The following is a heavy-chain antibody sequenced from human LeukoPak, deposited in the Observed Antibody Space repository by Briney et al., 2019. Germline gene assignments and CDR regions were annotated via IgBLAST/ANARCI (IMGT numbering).Heavy chain of an antibody. D-gene: IGHD3-22*01. CDR1: GCTFTSYY. V-gene: IGHV1-46*01. J-gene: IGHJ4*02. CDR2: INPSGGST. CDR3: ARAPGYYDSSGVFDY. Sequence: ASVKVSCKASGCTFTSYYMHWVRQAPGQGLEWMGIINPSGGSTSYAQKFQGRVTMTRDTSTSTVYMELSSLRSEDTAVYYCARAPGYYDSSGVFDYWGQGTLVTVSS.